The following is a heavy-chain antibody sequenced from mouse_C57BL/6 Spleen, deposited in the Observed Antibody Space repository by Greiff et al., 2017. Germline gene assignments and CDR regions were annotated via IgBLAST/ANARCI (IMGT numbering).Heavy chain of an antibody. D-gene: IGHD3-3*01. Sequence: EVMLVESEGGLVQPGSSMKLSCTASGFTFSDYYMAWVRQVPEKGLEWVANINYDGSSTYYLDSLKGRFIISRDNAKHILYLQMSSLKSEDTATYYCARDWDRAMDYWGQGTSVTVSS. CDR2: INYDGSST. CDR3: ARDWDRAMDY. V-gene: IGHV5-16*01. J-gene: IGHJ4*01. CDR1: GFTFSDYY.